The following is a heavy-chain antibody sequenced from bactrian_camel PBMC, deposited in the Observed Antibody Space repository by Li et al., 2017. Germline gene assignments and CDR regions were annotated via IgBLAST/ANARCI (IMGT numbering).Heavy chain of an antibody. J-gene: IGHJ4*01. V-gene: IGHV3S7*01. CDR1: GFAFSDYG. CDR3: GTNKYCRGSACCNSDFSH. D-gene: IGHD2*01. CDR2: LAPDGSLA. Sequence: HVQLVESGGDLVQPGKSLTLSCASYGFAFSDYGLSWVRQVPGKGLEWVSSLAPDGSLAYYTDSVKGRFTISRDNAKNLLYLQMNSLKTEDTAMYYCGTNKYCRGSACCNSDFSHWGQGTQVTVS.